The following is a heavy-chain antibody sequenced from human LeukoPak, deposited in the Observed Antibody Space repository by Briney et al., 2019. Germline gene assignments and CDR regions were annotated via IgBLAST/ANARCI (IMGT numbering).Heavy chain of an antibody. Sequence: GGSLRLSCAASGFTFSSYAMSWVRQAPGKGLEWVSAISGSGGSTYYADSVKGRFTISRDNSKNTLYLQMNSLRAEDTAVYYCAKDAVVVPAANFRYNWFDPWGQGTLVTVSS. CDR1: GFTFSSYA. V-gene: IGHV3-23*01. J-gene: IGHJ5*02. CDR2: ISGSGGST. CDR3: AKDAVVVPAANFRYNWFDP. D-gene: IGHD2-2*01.